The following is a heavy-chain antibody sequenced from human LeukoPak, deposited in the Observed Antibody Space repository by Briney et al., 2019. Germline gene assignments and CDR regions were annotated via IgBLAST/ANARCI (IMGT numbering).Heavy chain of an antibody. V-gene: IGHV1-8*01. D-gene: IGHD3-10*01. J-gene: IGHJ5*02. CDR2: MNPNSGNT. CDR1: GYTFSSYD. CDR3: ARGPAPQYGSGSSWYDP. Sequence: GASVKVSCKASGYTFSSYDINWVRQATGQGLEWMGWMNPNSGNTGFAQKFQGRVTMTRNTSISTAYMELSSLRSEDTAVYYCARGPAPQYGSGSSWYDPWGQGTLVTVSS.